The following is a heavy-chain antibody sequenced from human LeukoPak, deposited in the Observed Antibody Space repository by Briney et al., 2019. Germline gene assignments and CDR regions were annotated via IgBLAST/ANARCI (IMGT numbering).Heavy chain of an antibody. J-gene: IGHJ4*02. CDR1: GFTFSSYA. CDR2: KSYDGSNK. Sequence: GGSLRLSCAASGFTFSSYAMHWVRQAPGKGLEWVAVKSYDGSNKYYADSVKGRFTISRDNSKNTLYLQMNSLRAEDTAVYYCAKEGFDSWGQGTLVTVSS. CDR3: AKEGFDS. V-gene: IGHV3-30*04.